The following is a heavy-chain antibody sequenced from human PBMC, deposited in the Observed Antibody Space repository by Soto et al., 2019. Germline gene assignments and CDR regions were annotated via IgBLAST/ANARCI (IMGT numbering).Heavy chain of an antibody. Sequence: QVQLVQSGAEVKKPGSSVKVSCKASGGTFSSYAISWVRQAPGQGLEWMGGISPIFGTANYAQKFQGRVTITADEATSTAYMELSSLRSEDTAVYYCASPHSSGYSYYYYGMDVWGQGTTVTVSS. CDR3: ASPHSSGYSYYYYGMDV. D-gene: IGHD3-22*01. J-gene: IGHJ6*02. CDR1: GGTFSSYA. CDR2: ISPIFGTA. V-gene: IGHV1-69*01.